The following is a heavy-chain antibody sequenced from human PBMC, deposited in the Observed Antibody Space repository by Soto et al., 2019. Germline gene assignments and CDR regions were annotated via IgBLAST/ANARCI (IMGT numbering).Heavy chain of an antibody. D-gene: IGHD6-19*01. CDR1: GGTFSSYA. CDR2: IIPIFGTA. CDR3: ASQPRGIAVADPNFDY. Sequence: GASVKVSCKASGGTFSSYAISWVRQAPGQGLEWMGGIIPIFGTANYAQKFQGRVTITADESTSTAYMELSSLRSEDTAVYYCASQPRGIAVADPNFDYWGQGTLVTVSS. V-gene: IGHV1-69*13. J-gene: IGHJ4*02.